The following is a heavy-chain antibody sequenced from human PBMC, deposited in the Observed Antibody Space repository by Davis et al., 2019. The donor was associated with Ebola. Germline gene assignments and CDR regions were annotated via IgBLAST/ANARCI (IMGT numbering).Heavy chain of an antibody. CDR1: GFTFSSYW. Sequence: GESLKIPCAASGFTFSSYWMHWVRQAPGKGLVWVSRINSDGSSTSYADSVKGRFTISRDNAKNTLYLQMNSLRAEDTAVYYCARGYQLLPYGMDVWGQGTTVTVSS. CDR3: ARGYQLLPYGMDV. J-gene: IGHJ6*02. D-gene: IGHD2-2*01. V-gene: IGHV3-74*01. CDR2: INSDGSST.